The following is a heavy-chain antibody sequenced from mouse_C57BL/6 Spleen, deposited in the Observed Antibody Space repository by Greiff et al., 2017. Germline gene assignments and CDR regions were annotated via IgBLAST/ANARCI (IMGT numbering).Heavy chain of an antibody. Sequence: QVQLLQSGAELAKPGASVKLSCTASGYTFTGYWMHWVKQRPGQGLEWIGYINPSSGSTKYNQTFKDKATLTADKSSSTAYMQLSSLTYKDSAVYYCARSSGGYIDYWGQGTTLTVSS. CDR3: ARSSGGYIDY. V-gene: IGHV1-7*01. CDR2: INPSSGST. CDR1: GYTFTGYW. J-gene: IGHJ2*01.